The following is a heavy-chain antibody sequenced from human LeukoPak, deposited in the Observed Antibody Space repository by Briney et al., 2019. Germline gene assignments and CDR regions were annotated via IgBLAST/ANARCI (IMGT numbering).Heavy chain of an antibody. Sequence: GGSLRLSCAASGFTFSSYGMHWVRQALGKGLEWVAVISYDGSNKYYADSVKGRFTISRDNSKNTLYLQMNSLRAEDTAVYYCAKGERPPDYWGQGTLVTVSS. V-gene: IGHV3-30*18. D-gene: IGHD1-1*01. J-gene: IGHJ4*02. CDR1: GFTFSSYG. CDR2: ISYDGSNK. CDR3: AKGERPPDY.